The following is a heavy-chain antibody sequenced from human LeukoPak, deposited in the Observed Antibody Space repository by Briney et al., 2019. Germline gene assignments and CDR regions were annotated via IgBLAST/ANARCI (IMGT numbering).Heavy chain of an antibody. CDR1: GFTFSAYP. J-gene: IGHJ3*02. V-gene: IGHV3-30*02. CDR2: ILYDGSKK. Sequence: GGSLRLSCAASGFTFSAYPMHWVRQAPGKGLEWVASILYDGSKKFYDDSVKGRFSIYRDNSNYTLYLQMNSLRVEGTAVFYCANFEGSSQAFHIWGQGTLVTVSS. CDR3: ANFEGSSQAFHI. D-gene: IGHD6-13*01.